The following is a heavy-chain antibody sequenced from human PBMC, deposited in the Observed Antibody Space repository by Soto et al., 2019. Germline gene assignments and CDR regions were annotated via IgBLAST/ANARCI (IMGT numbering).Heavy chain of an antibody. CDR2: IYYSGST. J-gene: IGHJ4*02. CDR1: GGSISSGDYY. Sequence: NPSETLSLTCTVSGGSISSGDYYWSWIRQPPGKGLEWIGYIYYSGSTYYNPSLKSRVTISVDTSKNQFSLKLSSVTAADTAVYYCASGVWFGEGLLFDYWGQGTLVTVSS. D-gene: IGHD3-10*01. V-gene: IGHV4-30-4*01. CDR3: ASGVWFGEGLLFDY.